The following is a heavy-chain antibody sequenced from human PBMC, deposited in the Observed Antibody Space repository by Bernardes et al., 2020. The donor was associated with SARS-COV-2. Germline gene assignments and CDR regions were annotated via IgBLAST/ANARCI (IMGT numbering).Heavy chain of an antibody. CDR2: IKSKTDGGTT. V-gene: IGHV3-15*01. Sequence: RSLRLSCAASGFTFSNAWMSWVRQAPGKGLEWVGRIKSKTDGGTTDYSAPVKGRFTIARDDSKDTLFLQMSSLKTEDTAVYYCITASRSPFWGQGTLVSVSS. CDR3: ITASRSPF. CDR1: GFTFSNAW. J-gene: IGHJ4*02.